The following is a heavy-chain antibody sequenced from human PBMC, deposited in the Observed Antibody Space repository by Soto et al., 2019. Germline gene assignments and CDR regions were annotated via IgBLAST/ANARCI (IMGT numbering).Heavy chain of an antibody. Sequence: GESLNISCKGSGYSFSNYWIVWVRQMPGKGLEWMGIIYPGDSETKYSPSFQGQVTISADKSINTAYLQWISLKASDTAMYYCARRRAGNPDDWFDPWGQGTLVTVSS. V-gene: IGHV5-51*01. CDR2: IYPGDSET. CDR1: GYSFSNYW. D-gene: IGHD6-13*01. CDR3: ARRRAGNPDDWFDP. J-gene: IGHJ5*02.